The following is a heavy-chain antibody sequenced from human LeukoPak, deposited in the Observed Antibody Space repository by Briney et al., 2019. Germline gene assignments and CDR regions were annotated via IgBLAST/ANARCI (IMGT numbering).Heavy chain of an antibody. D-gene: IGHD5-24*01. Sequence: GGSLRLSCAASGFTFSSYAMSWVRQAPGKGLEWVSAISGSGGSTYYADSVKGRFTISRDNSKNTLYLQMNSLRAEDTAVYYCAKDRADGYNSGLDDYWGQGTLVTVSS. CDR1: GFTFSSYA. CDR2: ISGSGGST. CDR3: AKDRADGYNSGLDDY. V-gene: IGHV3-23*01. J-gene: IGHJ4*02.